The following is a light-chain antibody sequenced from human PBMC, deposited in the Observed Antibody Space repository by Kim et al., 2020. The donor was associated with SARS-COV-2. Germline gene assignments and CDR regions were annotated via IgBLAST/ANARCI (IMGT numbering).Light chain of an antibody. Sequence: QSALTQPPSVFGSPGQSVTISCTGTSSDVGSYNRVSWYQQPPGAAPKLMIYEVSNRPSGVPDRFSGSKSGNTASLTISGLQAEDEADYYCSSYISGSTYGFGTGTKVTVL. V-gene: IGLV2-18*02. CDR1: SSDVGSYNR. CDR2: EVS. J-gene: IGLJ1*01. CDR3: SSYISGSTYG.